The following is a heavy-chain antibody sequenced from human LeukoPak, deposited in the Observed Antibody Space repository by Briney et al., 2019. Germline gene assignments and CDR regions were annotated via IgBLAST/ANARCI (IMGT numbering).Heavy chain of an antibody. D-gene: IGHD3-9*01. Sequence: GGSLRLSCAASGFTFSSYGMHWVRQAPGKVLEWVAFIRSDGSNKYYADSVKGRFPISRDNSKNTLYLQMTSLRAEDTAVYYCARGPNYDILTGWRKTHNAFDIWGQGTMVTVSS. V-gene: IGHV3-30*02. CDR1: GFTFSSYG. J-gene: IGHJ3*02. CDR3: ARGPNYDILTGWRKTHNAFDI. CDR2: IRSDGSNK.